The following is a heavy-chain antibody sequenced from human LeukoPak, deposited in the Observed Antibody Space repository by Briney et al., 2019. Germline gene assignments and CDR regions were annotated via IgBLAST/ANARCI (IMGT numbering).Heavy chain of an antibody. D-gene: IGHD4-17*01. Sequence: SETLSLTCAVSGGSFSGYYWSWIRQPPGEGLEWIGEINHSGSTNYNPSLKSRVTISVDTSKNQFSLKLSSVTAADTAVYYCARGPIYGDYADAFDIWGKETMVTVSS. CDR3: ARGPIYGDYADAFDI. CDR1: GGSFSGYY. CDR2: INHSGST. J-gene: IGHJ3*02. V-gene: IGHV4-34*01.